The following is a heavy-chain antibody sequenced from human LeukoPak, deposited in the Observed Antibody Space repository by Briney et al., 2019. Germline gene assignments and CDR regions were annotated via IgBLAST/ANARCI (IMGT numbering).Heavy chain of an antibody. V-gene: IGHV1-2*02. CDR3: ARDGGLDY. CDR1: GDTFTGYF. Sequence: ASVKVSCKASGDTFTGYFMHWLRQAPGQGLEWMGWINPNSGDTNYAQKFQGRVTMTRDTSISTVYMELSGLRFDDTAVYYCARDGGLDYWGQGTLVTVSS. D-gene: IGHD3-16*01. J-gene: IGHJ4*02. CDR2: INPNSGDT.